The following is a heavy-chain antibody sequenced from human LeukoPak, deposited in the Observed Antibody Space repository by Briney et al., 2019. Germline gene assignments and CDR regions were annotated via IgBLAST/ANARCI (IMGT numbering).Heavy chain of an antibody. Sequence: SETLSLTCTVSGGSIRSYYWSWIRQPPGKGLEGIGYIYTSGSTSYNPSLKSRVTISLDTSKNQFSLNLSSVTAADTALYYCARHPLLGSYWYFDLWGRGTLVTVSS. V-gene: IGHV4-4*09. D-gene: IGHD3-10*01. CDR3: ARHPLLGSYWYFDL. CDR2: IYTSGST. CDR1: GGSIRSYY. J-gene: IGHJ2*01.